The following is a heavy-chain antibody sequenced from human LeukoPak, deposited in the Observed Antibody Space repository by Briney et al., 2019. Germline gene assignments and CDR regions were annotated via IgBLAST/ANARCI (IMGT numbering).Heavy chain of an antibody. J-gene: IGHJ3*02. CDR2: IIPIFGTA. V-gene: IGHV1-69*13. Sequence: ASVKVSCKASGGTFSSYAISWVRQAPGQGLEWMGGIIPIFGTANYAQKFQGRVTITADESTSTAYMELSSLRSEDTAVYYCARDLGYGGNVGDAFDIWGQGTMVTVSS. CDR1: GGTFSSYA. CDR3: ARDLGYGGNVGDAFDI. D-gene: IGHD4-23*01.